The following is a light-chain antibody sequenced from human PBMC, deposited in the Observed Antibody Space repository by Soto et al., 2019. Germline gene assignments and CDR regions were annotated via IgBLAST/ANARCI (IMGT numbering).Light chain of an antibody. Sequence: DIQMTQSPSTLSASVGDRVTITCRASHSISTWLAWYQQKPGQAPKLLIYDASTLESGDPSRFSGSGSATEFTLTISSLHPDDFATYYCQQYDSSPWTFGQGTTVEV. V-gene: IGKV1-5*01. J-gene: IGKJ1*01. CDR3: QQYDSSPWT. CDR2: DAS. CDR1: HSISTW.